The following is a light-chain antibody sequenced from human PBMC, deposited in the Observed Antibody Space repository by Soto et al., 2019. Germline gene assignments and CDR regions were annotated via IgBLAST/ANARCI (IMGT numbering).Light chain of an antibody. Sequence: DLPMTQSPSSLSASVGDTVTITCRASQDIGNFFAWFQQKPGKAPKSLISAASSLQSGVPSKFSVSGSGTDFTLTINSLQPEDFATYYCQQYHSYPATFGGGTKVEI. V-gene: IGKV1-16*02. CDR2: AAS. CDR1: QDIGNF. J-gene: IGKJ4*01. CDR3: QQYHSYPAT.